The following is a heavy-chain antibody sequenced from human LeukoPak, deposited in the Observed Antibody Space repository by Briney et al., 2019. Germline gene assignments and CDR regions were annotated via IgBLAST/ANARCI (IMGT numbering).Heavy chain of an antibody. V-gene: IGHV3-74*01. CDR3: AKCRGSYYALDY. CDR2: INSDGSSR. J-gene: IGHJ4*02. Sequence: GGSLRLSCATSAFTFSSYWMHWVRQAPGKGLVWVSRINSDGSSRSYADYVKGRFTISRDNSKNTLYLQMNSLRAEDTAVYYCAKCRGSYYALDYWGQGTLVTVSS. D-gene: IGHD1-26*01. CDR1: AFTFSSYW.